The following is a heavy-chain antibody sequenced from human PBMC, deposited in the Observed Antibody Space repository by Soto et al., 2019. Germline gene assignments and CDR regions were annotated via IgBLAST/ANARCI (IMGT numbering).Heavy chain of an antibody. V-gene: IGHV3-21*01. CDR2: ISSSSNYI. CDR1: GFTFSTYS. J-gene: IGHJ3*02. CDR3: ARERSYAFDI. Sequence: VGSLRLSCAASGFTFSTYSMNWVRQAPGKGLEWVSSISSSSNYIYYADSVKGRFTISRDSAQNSLYLQMSSLRAEDTAVYYCARERSYAFDIWGQGTMVTVSS.